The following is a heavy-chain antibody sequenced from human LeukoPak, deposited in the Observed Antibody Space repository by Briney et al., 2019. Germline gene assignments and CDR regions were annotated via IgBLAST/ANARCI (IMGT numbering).Heavy chain of an antibody. CDR1: GGSFSGYY. V-gene: IGHV4-34*01. J-gene: IGHJ4*02. Sequence: SETLSLTCAVYGGSFSGYYWSWIRQPPGKGLEWIGEINHSGSTNYNPSLKSRVTISVDTSKNQFSPKLSSVTAADTAVYYCARGGPGRFIAKYYFDCWGQGTLVTVSS. D-gene: IGHD6-13*01. CDR2: INHSGST. CDR3: ARGGPGRFIAKYYFDC.